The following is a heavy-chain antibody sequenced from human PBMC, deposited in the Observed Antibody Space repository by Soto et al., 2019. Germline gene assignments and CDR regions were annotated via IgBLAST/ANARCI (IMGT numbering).Heavy chain of an antibody. J-gene: IGHJ6*02. CDR3: AKGLRYYYGMDV. CDR2: ISGSGGST. CDR1: GSTFSSYA. Sequence: GGSLRLSCAASGSTFSSYAMSWVRQAPGKGLEWVSAISGSGGSTYYADSVKGRFTISRDNSKNTLYLQMNSLRAEDTAVYYCAKGLRYYYGMDVWGQGTTVTVSS. V-gene: IGHV3-23*01.